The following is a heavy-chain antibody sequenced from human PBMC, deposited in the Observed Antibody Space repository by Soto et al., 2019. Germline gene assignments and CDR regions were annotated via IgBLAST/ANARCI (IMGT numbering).Heavy chain of an antibody. J-gene: IGHJ5*02. CDR1: GFTFSIYS. Sequence: GGSLRLSCAASGFTFSIYSMNWVRQAPGKGLEWVSSISSSSSYIYYADSVKGRFTISRDNAKNSLYLQMNSLRAEDTAVYYCARDSEWYSSGPNWFDPWGQGTLVTVSS. D-gene: IGHD6-19*01. CDR2: ISSSSSYI. CDR3: ARDSEWYSSGPNWFDP. V-gene: IGHV3-21*01.